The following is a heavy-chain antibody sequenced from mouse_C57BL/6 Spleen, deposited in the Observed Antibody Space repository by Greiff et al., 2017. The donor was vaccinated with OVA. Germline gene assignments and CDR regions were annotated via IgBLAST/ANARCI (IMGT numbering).Heavy chain of an antibody. CDR3: ARSYLRDWYFDV. V-gene: IGHV1-53*01. CDR2: INPSNGGT. Sequence: QVQLQQPGTELVKPGASVKLSCKASGYTFTSYWMHWVKQRPGQGLEWIGNINPSNGGTNYNEKFKSKATLTVDKSSSTDNMQLSSLTSEDSAVYYCARSYLRDWYFDVWGTGTTGTGSS. CDR1: GYTFTSYW. J-gene: IGHJ1*03. D-gene: IGHD1-1*01.